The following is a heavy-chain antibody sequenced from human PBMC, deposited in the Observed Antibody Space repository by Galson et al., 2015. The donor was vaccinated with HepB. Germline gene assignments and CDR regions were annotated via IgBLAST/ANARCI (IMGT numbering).Heavy chain of an antibody. CDR2: ISGSGGST. CDR3: AKDLGIVGATGLDY. Sequence: SLRLSCAASGFTFSSYAMSWVRQAPGKGLEWVSAISGSGGSTYYADSVKGRFTISRDNSKNTLYLQMNSLRAEDTAVYYCAKDLGIVGATGLDYWGQGTLVTVSS. J-gene: IGHJ4*02. D-gene: IGHD1-26*01. CDR1: GFTFSSYA. V-gene: IGHV3-23*01.